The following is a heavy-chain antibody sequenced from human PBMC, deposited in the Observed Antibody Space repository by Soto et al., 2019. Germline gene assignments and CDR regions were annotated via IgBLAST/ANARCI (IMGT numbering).Heavy chain of an antibody. V-gene: IGHV3-30-3*01. CDR3: ARDISGSYYLDY. Sequence: GGSLRLSCAASGFTFSSYAMHWVRQAPGKGLEWVAVISYDGSNKYYADSVKGRFTISRDNSKNTLYLQMNSLRAEDTAVYYCARDISGSYYLDYWGQGTLVTVSS. CDR2: ISYDGSNK. D-gene: IGHD1-26*01. CDR1: GFTFSSYA. J-gene: IGHJ4*02.